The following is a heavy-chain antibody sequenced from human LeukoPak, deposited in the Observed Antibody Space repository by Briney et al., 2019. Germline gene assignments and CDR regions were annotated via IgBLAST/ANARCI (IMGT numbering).Heavy chain of an antibody. CDR3: ATRPARGSGPYYPYFDY. D-gene: IGHD3-22*01. CDR2: IYYSGST. Sequence: PSETLSLTCTFSGGSISASYWSWIRQPPGKGLEWIGYIYYSGSTNYNPSLKSRVTISVDTSKKQFSLKLTSVTAADTAVYYCATRPARGSGPYYPYFDYWGQGTLVTVSS. J-gene: IGHJ4*02. CDR1: GGSISASY. V-gene: IGHV4-59*01.